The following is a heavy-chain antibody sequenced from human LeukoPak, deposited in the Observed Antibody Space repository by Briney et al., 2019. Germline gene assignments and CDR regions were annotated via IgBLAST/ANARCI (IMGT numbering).Heavy chain of an antibody. D-gene: IGHD2-2*02. V-gene: IGHV3-53*01. CDR1: GFTVSSNY. CDR3: AREGYCSSTSCYTLGDAFDI. CDR2: IYSGGST. J-gene: IGHJ3*02. Sequence: GGSLRLSCAASGFTVSSNYMSWVRQAPGKGLEWVSVIYSGGSTYYADSVKGRFTISRDNSRNTLYLQMNSLRAEDTAVYYCAREGYCSSTSCYTLGDAFDIWGQGAMVTVSS.